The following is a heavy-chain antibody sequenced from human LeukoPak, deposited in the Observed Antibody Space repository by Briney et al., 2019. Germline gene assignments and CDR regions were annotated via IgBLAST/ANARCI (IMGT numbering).Heavy chain of an antibody. CDR1: GYTFTGYY. D-gene: IGHD7-27*01. CDR3: ARALLGTKALKGHLDY. CDR2: INPNSGGT. V-gene: IGHV1-2*02. Sequence: ASVKVSCKASGYTFTGYYMHWVRQAPGQGLEWMGWINPNSGGTNYAQKFQGRVTMTRDTSISTAYMKLSRLRSDDTAVYYCARALLGTKALKGHLDYWGQGTLVTVSS. J-gene: IGHJ4*02.